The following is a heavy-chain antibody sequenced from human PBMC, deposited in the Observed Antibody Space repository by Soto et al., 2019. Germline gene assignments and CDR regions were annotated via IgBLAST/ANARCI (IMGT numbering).Heavy chain of an antibody. J-gene: IGHJ4*02. D-gene: IGHD4-4*01. CDR1: GGSISSSSYY. CDR2: IYYSGST. Sequence: KASETLSLTCTVSGGSISSSSYYWGWIHQPPGKGLEWIGSIYYSGSTYYNPSLKSRVTISVDTSKNQFSLKLSSVTAADTAVYYCARTYSNYELDYWGQGTLVTVSS. V-gene: IGHV4-39*01. CDR3: ARTYSNYELDY.